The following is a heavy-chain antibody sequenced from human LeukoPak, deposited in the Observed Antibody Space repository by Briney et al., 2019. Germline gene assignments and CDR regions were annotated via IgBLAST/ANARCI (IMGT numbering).Heavy chain of an antibody. V-gene: IGHV3-66*01. J-gene: IGHJ6*02. D-gene: IGHD2-2*01. CDR3: ARDGDCSSTSCNSAVRLNLYYGIDV. CDR1: GFTFDDYG. Sequence: GGSLRLSCAASGFTFDDYGMSWVRQAPGKGLEWVSVIYSGGNTYYADSVKGRFTIFRDNSKNTLYLQMNSLRAEDTAVYYCARDGDCSSTSCNSAVRLNLYYGIDVWGQGTTVTVSS. CDR2: IYSGGNT.